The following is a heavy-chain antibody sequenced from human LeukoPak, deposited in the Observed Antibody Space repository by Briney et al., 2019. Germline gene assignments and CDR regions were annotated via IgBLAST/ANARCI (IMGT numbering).Heavy chain of an antibody. V-gene: IGHV4-30-2*01. Sequence: PSQTLSLTCAVSGGSISSGGYSWSWIRQPPGKGLEWIGYIYHSGSTNYNPSLKSRVTISVDRSKNQFSLKVSSVTAADTAVYYCARLVAGEAFDIWGQGTTVTVSS. CDR2: IYHSGST. CDR1: GGSISSGGYS. J-gene: IGHJ3*02. D-gene: IGHD2-15*01. CDR3: ARLVAGEAFDI.